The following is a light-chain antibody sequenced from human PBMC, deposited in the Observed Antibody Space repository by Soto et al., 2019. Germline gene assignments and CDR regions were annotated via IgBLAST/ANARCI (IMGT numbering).Light chain of an antibody. V-gene: IGKV3-15*01. Sequence: EIVMTQSPATLSVSPGEGATLSCRAGQSVNYNLAWYQQKPGQTPRLLIYDTSTRATGAPARFSGSRSGPEFTLTISSLQPEDFATYYCLQHNSYPWTFGQGTKVDIK. J-gene: IGKJ1*01. CDR3: LQHNSYPWT. CDR2: DTS. CDR1: QSVNYN.